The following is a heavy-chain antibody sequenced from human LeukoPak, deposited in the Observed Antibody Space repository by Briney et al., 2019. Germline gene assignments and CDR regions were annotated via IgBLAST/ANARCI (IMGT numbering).Heavy chain of an antibody. D-gene: IGHD2-15*01. Sequence: GASVKVSCKASGYTFTSYDINWVRQATGQGLEWMGWMNPNSGNTGYAQKFQGRVPITRNTSISTAYMELSSLRSEDTAVYYCARSCSGGSCYVGLRGAFDIWGQGTMVTVSS. V-gene: IGHV1-8*03. J-gene: IGHJ3*02. CDR3: ARSCSGGSCYVGLRGAFDI. CDR1: GYTFTSYD. CDR2: MNPNSGNT.